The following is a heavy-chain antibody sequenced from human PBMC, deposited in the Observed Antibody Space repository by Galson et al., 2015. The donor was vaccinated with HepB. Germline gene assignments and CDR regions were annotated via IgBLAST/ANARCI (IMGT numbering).Heavy chain of an antibody. CDR2: IIPIFGTA. J-gene: IGHJ4*02. CDR3: ARISSSWYID. V-gene: IGHV1-69*05. D-gene: IGHD6-13*01. Sequence: SVKVSCKASGGTFSSYAISWVRQAPGQGLEWMGGIIPIFGTANYAQKFQGRVTMTRDTSISTAYMELSKLRSDDTAVYYCARISSSWYIDWGQGTLVAVSS. CDR1: GGTFSSYA.